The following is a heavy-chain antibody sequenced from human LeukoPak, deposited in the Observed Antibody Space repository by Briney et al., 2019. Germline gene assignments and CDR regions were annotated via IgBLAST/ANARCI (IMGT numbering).Heavy chain of an antibody. CDR3: AGDEGPMIVPSRFDY. V-gene: IGHV1-69*01. Sequence: ASVKVSCKASGGTFSSYAISWVRQAPGQGLEWMGGIIPIFGTANYAQKFQGRVTITADESTSTAYMELSSLRSEDTAVYYCAGDEGPMIVPSRFDYWGQGTLVTVSS. D-gene: IGHD3-22*01. CDR1: GGTFSSYA. CDR2: IIPIFGTA. J-gene: IGHJ4*02.